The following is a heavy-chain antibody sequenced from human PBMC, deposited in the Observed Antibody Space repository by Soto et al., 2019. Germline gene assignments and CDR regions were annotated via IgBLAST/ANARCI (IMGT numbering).Heavy chain of an antibody. Sequence: SQTLSLTCVIAGDSVSRNSAAWNWIRQSPSRGLEWLGRTYYRSRWYNDYAVSVRSRITVNPDTSKNQFSLQLTSVTPEDTPVYFCAGTTSHQWYYMDV. V-gene: IGHV6-1*01. J-gene: IGHJ6*03. D-gene: IGHD1-7*01. CDR3: AGTTSHQWYYMDV. CDR2: TYYRSRWYN. CDR1: GDSVSRNSAA.